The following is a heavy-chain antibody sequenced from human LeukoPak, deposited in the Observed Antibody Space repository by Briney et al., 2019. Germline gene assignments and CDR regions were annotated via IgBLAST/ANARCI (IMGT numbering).Heavy chain of an antibody. D-gene: IGHD2-21*01. CDR3: ARLQSAIDSYYYYGMDV. V-gene: IGHV4-59*08. J-gene: IGHJ6*02. CDR1: GGSISSYY. CDR2: IYYSGST. Sequence: SETLSLTCTVSGGSISSYYWSWVRQPPGKGLEWIGYIYYSGSTNYNPSLKSRVTISVDTSKNQFSLKLSSVTAADTAVYYFARLQSAIDSYYYYGMDVWGQGTTVTVSS.